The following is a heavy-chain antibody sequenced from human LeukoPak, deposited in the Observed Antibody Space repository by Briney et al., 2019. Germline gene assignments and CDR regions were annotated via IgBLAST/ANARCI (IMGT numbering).Heavy chain of an antibody. J-gene: IGHJ4*02. D-gene: IGHD2-15*01. Sequence: GGSLRLSCAASGFTFSSYAMSWVRQAPGEGLEWVSAISGSGGSTYYADSVKGRFTISRDNSKNTLYLQMNSLRAEDTAVYYCAKVSPVYCSGGSCYRGVFDYWGQGTLVTVSS. V-gene: IGHV3-23*01. CDR3: AKVSPVYCSGGSCYRGVFDY. CDR1: GFTFSSYA. CDR2: ISGSGGST.